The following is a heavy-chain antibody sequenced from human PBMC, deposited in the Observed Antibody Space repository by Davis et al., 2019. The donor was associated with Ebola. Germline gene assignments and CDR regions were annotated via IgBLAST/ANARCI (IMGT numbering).Heavy chain of an antibody. V-gene: IGHV3-53*01. CDR1: GFIVSSNY. D-gene: IGHD3-3*01. J-gene: IGHJ5*02. CDR2: IYSGGTT. CDR3: AKSKDYDFWSGRGT. Sequence: GESLKISCAASGFIVSSNYMSWVRQAPGKGLEWVSVIYSGGTTNYADSVKGRFTISRDNSKNTLDLQMNSLRAEDTAVYYCAKSKDYDFWSGRGTWGQGTLVTVSS.